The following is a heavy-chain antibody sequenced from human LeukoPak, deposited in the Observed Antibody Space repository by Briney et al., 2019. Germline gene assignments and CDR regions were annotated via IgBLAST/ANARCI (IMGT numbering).Heavy chain of an antibody. CDR3: ARDSPDDY. J-gene: IGHJ4*02. Sequence: SETLSLTCTVSGGSISSSSYYWGWIRQPPGKGLEWIGSIYYSGSTYYNPSLKSRVTIAVDTSKNQFSLKLSSVTAADTAVYYCARDSPDDYWGQGTLVTVAS. CDR2: IYYSGST. CDR1: GGSISSSSYY. V-gene: IGHV4-39*07.